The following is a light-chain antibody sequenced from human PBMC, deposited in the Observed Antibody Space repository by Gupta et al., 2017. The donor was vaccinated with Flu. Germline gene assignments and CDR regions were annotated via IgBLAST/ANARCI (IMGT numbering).Light chain of an antibody. Sequence: IVLTQSPGTLSLSPGERATLSCRASQSVSSSYLAWYQQKPGQAPRLRIYGASSRATGIPDRFSGSGSGTDFTRTISRLEPEDFAVYYCQQYGSSPLVSLGQGTKLEIK. CDR3: QQYGSSPLVS. CDR1: QSVSSSY. J-gene: IGKJ2*03. V-gene: IGKV3-20*01. CDR2: GAS.